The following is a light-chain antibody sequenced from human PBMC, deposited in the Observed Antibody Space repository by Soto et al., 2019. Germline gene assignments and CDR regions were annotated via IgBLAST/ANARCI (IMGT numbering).Light chain of an antibody. CDR3: SSYTSSTTLV. Sequence: QSVLTQPASASGSPGQSITISCTGTSSDVGGYNYVSWYQQHPGTAPKLMIYDVTNRPSGVSDRFSGSKSGNTASLTISGLQADDEADYYCSSYTSSTTLVFGGGTKLTVL. V-gene: IGLV2-14*03. J-gene: IGLJ3*02. CDR1: SSDVGGYNY. CDR2: DVT.